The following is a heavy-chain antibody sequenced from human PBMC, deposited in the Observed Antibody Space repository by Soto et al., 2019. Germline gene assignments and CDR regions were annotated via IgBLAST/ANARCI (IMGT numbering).Heavy chain of an antibody. CDR2: IYGGGNGP. CDR3: AKMEGMEPWAYYFDY. D-gene: IGHD1-26*01. CDR1: GFTFSDFA. Sequence: EVQVLESGGGLVQPGGSLRLSCAATGFTFSDFAMSWVRQAPGKGLEWVSRIYGGGNGPHYADSVKGRVTISRDNSKNTLYLQMNSLRAENTAVYYCAKMEGMEPWAYYFDYWGQGTLVTVSS. J-gene: IGHJ4*02. V-gene: IGHV3-23*01.